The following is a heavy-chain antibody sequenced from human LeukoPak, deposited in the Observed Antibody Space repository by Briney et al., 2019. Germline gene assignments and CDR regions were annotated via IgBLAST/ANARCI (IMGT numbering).Heavy chain of an antibody. D-gene: IGHD2-2*01. CDR1: GGSFNGGSYY. V-gene: IGHV4-61*01. CDR3: ARWFCSRTSCCVDH. J-gene: IGHJ4*02. Sequence: PSETLSLTCTVSGGSFNGGSYYWSWIPQPPGKGLEWIGYIYYSGSTNYNPSLKSRVTISADTSKNQFAMKLSSVTAADTAVYYCARWFCSRTSCCVDHWGQGTLVTVSS. CDR2: IYYSGST.